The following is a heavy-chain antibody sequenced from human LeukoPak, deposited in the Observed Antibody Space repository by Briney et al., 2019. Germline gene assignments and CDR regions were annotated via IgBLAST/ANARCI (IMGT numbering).Heavy chain of an antibody. Sequence: SETLSLTCTVSGGSISSYYWSWIRQPPGKGLEWIGYIYYSGSTYYNPSLKGRVTISVDRSKNQFSLKLSSVTPADTAVYYCARGGLLWFGELYAFDIWGQGTMVTVSS. CDR1: GGSISSYY. V-gene: IGHV4-59*12. CDR3: ARGGLLWFGELYAFDI. J-gene: IGHJ3*02. D-gene: IGHD3-10*01. CDR2: IYYSGST.